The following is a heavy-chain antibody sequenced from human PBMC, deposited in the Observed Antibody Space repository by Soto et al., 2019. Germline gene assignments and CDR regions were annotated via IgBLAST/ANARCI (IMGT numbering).Heavy chain of an antibody. CDR2: ISNSGGST. CDR1: GFTFRSYA. J-gene: IGHJ4*02. D-gene: IGHD4-17*01. V-gene: IGHV3-23*01. Sequence: PGGSLRLSCAASGFTFRSYAMNWVRQAPGKGLEWVSSISNSGGSTYYADSVKGRFTISRDNSKNTLYLQMNSLRAEDTAVYYCARDLHDYGVGYDYWGQGTLVTVSS. CDR3: ARDLHDYGVGYDY.